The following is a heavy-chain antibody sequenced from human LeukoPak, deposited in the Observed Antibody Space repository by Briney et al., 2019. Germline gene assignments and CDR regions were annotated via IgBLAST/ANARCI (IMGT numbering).Heavy chain of an antibody. CDR3: ARGGYYDILTAPFDP. J-gene: IGHJ5*02. CDR2: IYTSGST. V-gene: IGHV4-4*07. D-gene: IGHD3-9*01. Sequence: SETLSLTCTVSGGSIISYYWSWIRQPAGKGLEWIGRIYTSGSTTYNPSLKSRVTMSVDTSKNQFSLKLSSVTAADTAVYYCARGGYYDILTAPFDPWGQGTLVTVSS. CDR1: GGSIISYY.